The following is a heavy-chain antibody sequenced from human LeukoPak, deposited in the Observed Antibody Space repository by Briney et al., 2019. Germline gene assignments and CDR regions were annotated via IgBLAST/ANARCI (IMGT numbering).Heavy chain of an antibody. CDR1: GYTFTSYD. D-gene: IGHD1-26*01. V-gene: IGHV1-8*01. J-gene: IGHJ4*02. CDR2: MNPSSGNT. Sequence: VASVKVSCKASGYTFTSYDINWVRQATGQGLEWMGWMNPSSGNTGYAQKFQGRVTMTRNTSISTAYMELSSLRSEDTAVYYCARGVGSTSDFDYWGQGTLVTVSS. CDR3: ARGVGSTSDFDY.